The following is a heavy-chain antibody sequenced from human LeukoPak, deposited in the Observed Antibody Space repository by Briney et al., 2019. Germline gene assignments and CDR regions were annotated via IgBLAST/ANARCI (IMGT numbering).Heavy chain of an antibody. CDR1: GGSISSGDYY. V-gene: IGHV4-61*08. J-gene: IGHJ3*02. D-gene: IGHD6-19*01. CDR2: IHDSGRT. CDR3: ARGQFLPQDAFDI. Sequence: PSETLSLTCTVSGGSISSGDYYWSWIRQPPGKRLKWIGYIHDSGRTNYNPSLRSRVAILVDTSKNQFSLKLRSMTAADTAVYYCARGQFLPQDAFDIWGQGTMVTVSS.